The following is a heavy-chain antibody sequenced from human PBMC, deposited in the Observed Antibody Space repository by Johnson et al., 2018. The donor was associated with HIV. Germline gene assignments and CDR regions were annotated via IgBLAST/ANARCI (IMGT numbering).Heavy chain of an antibody. D-gene: IGHD6-13*01. CDR2: ISWNSGSI. V-gene: IGHV3-9*01. Sequence: VQLVESGGGLVQPGRSLRLSCAASGFTFDDYAMHWVRQAPGKGLEWVSGISWNSGSIGYADSVKGRFTISRDNAKNSLYLQMNSLRAEDTAVYYCVTPVAAAGPDAVDIWGQGTMVTVSS. J-gene: IGHJ3*02. CDR3: VTPVAAAGPDAVDI. CDR1: GFTFDDYA.